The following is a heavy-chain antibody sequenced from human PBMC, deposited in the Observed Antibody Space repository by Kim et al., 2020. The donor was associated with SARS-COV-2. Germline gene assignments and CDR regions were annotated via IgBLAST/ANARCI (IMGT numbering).Heavy chain of an antibody. D-gene: IGHD2-15*01. CDR2: IYTGGSP. J-gene: IGHJ4*02. V-gene: IGHV4-61*02. CDR1: GGSISGGTTS. CDR3: ATGHCGGGCYSI. Sequence: SETLSLTCTVSGGSISGGTTSWTWIRQPAGKGLEWIGRIYTGGSPNYNPSLESRVTISVDTSKNYFSLKLNSVTAADTAVYYCATGHCGGGCYSIWGQGTLVTVSS.